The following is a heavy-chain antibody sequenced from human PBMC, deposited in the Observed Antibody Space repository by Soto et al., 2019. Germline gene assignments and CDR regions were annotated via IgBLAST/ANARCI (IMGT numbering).Heavy chain of an antibody. CDR1: GGTFSSYT. J-gene: IGHJ3*01. Sequence: SVKVSCKASGGTFSSYTISWVRQAPGQGLEWMGRIIPILGIANYAQKFQGRVTITADKSTSTAYMELSSLRSEDTAVYYCGRDGGDGYNNFGGKGTMVPVSS. CDR3: GRDGGDGYNNF. V-gene: IGHV1-69*04. CDR2: IIPILGIA. D-gene: IGHD5-12*01.